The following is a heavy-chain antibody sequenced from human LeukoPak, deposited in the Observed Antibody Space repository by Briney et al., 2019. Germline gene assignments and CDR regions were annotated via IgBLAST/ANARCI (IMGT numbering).Heavy chain of an antibody. CDR2: IYYSGST. J-gene: IGHJ3*02. V-gene: IGHV4-39*07. CDR3: ARVRIYSGSYPFDI. CDR1: GGSISSSSYY. Sequence: PSETLSLTCTVSGGSISSSSYYWGWIRQPPGKGLEWIGSIYYSGSTYYNPSLKSRVTISVDTSKNQFSLILNSVTAADTAVYYCARVRIYSGSYPFDIWGQGTMVTVSS. D-gene: IGHD1-26*01.